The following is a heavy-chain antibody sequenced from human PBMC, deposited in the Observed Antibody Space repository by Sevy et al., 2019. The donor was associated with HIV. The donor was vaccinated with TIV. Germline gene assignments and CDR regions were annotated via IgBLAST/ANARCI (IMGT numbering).Heavy chain of an antibody. CDR2: IRSEFDGGAI. CDR1: RFTFSSAW. V-gene: IGHV3-15*01. CDR3: ITDPAYRGYDEEVINYYFYGMDV. D-gene: IGHD5-12*01. J-gene: IGHJ6*02. Sequence: GGSLRLSCTASRFTFSSAWMSWVRQAPGKGLEWVGRIRSEFDGGAIYYAAPVKGRFSISRAESKTTVYLQMNSLKTHDTAVYYCITDPAYRGYDEEVINYYFYGMDVWGQGTTVTVSS.